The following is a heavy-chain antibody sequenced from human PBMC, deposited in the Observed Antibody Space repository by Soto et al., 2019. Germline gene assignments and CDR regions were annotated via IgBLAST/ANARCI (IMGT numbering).Heavy chain of an antibody. J-gene: IGHJ4*02. D-gene: IGHD3-16*01. CDR2: IFPSDSDT. CDR1: GYSFSSYW. CDR3: ATPYVNYDY. Sequence: RGESLKISCKGSGYSFSSYWIGWVRQMPGKGLEWMGIIFPSDSDTRYRPSFQGQVTISADLSISTAYLQWSSLKASDTDIYYCATPYVNYDYWGQGTLVNVSS. V-gene: IGHV5-51*01.